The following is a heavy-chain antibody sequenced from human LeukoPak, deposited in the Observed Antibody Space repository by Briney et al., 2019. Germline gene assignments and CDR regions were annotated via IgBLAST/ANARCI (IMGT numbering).Heavy chain of an antibody. Sequence: GGSLRLSCAASGFTFSSYSMNWVRQAPGKGLEWVANIKQDGSEKYYVDSVKGRFTISRDNAKNSLYLQMNSLRAEDTAVYYCARGLYYFDYWGQGTLVTVSS. V-gene: IGHV3-7*01. J-gene: IGHJ4*02. CDR3: ARGLYYFDY. CDR1: GFTFSSYS. CDR2: IKQDGSEK.